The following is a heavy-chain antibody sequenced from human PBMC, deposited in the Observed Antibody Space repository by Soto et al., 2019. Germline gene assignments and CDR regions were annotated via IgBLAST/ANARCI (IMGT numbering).Heavy chain of an antibody. CDR3: ARDNSSSWYGQTNWFDA. V-gene: IGHV3-33*01. Sequence: QVQLVESGGGVVQPGRSLRLSCAASGFTFSRYGMHWVRQAPGRGLEWVAVIWYDGSNKYYADSVKGRFTISRDNSKNTLYLQMNSLRAEDPAVYYCARDNSSSWYGQTNWFDAWGQGTLVTVSS. CDR1: GFTFSRYG. J-gene: IGHJ5*02. D-gene: IGHD6-13*01. CDR2: IWYDGSNK.